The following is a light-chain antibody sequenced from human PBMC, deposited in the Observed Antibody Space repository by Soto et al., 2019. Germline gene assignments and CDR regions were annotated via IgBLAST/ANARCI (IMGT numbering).Light chain of an antibody. CDR2: SAS. Sequence: EIVLTQSPATLSMSPGERVALSCRASQSVGIHLAWYQQKPGQAPRLLLYSASTRAAGIPPRFSASGSGTEFTLTISSLQSEDFAGYYCQQYNYWPLTFGPGTRVDIK. CDR1: QSVGIH. CDR3: QQYNYWPLT. J-gene: IGKJ3*01. V-gene: IGKV3-15*01.